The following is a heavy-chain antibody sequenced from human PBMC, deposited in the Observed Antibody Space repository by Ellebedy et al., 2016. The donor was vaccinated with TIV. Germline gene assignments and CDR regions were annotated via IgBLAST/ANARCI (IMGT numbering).Heavy chain of an antibody. J-gene: IGHJ4*02. V-gene: IGHV4-34*01. CDR2: ANSRGNT. Sequence: MPSETLSLTCSVYGVSFNNDFWNWIRQPPGKGLEWIGEANSRGNTNYNPYLRSRVTISADTSKNQFSLKLNFVTAADTAVYYCARCPGDTAMVTCYFDYWGQGTLVTVSS. D-gene: IGHD5-18*01. CDR1: GVSFNNDF. CDR3: ARCPGDTAMVTCYFDY.